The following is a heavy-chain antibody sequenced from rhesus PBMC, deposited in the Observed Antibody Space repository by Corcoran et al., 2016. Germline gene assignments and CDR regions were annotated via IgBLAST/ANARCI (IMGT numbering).Heavy chain of an antibody. Sequence: QVQLQESGPGLVKPSETLSLTCAVSGGSISSGSYYWSWIRQPPGKGLVWIGYIPYSGSTSYNPSLNSRVTIARDTSKNQFSLKLSSVTAADTAVYYCARDRIAVDYWGQGVLVTVSS. J-gene: IGHJ4*01. CDR1: GGSISSGSYY. CDR3: ARDRIAVDY. D-gene: IGHD2-2*01. CDR2: IPYSGST. V-gene: IGHV4-122*02.